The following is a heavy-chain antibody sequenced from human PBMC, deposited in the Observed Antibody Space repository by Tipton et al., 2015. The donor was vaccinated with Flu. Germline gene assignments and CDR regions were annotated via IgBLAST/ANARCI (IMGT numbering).Heavy chain of an antibody. CDR3: AREVPVYDFWSGYYIALFDY. Sequence: TLSLTCAVYGGSFSGYYWSWIRQPPGKGLEWIGEINHSGSTNYNPSLKSRVTISVDTSKNQFSLKLSSVTAADTAVYYCAREVPVYDFWSGYYIALFDYWGQGTLVTVSS. J-gene: IGHJ4*02. CDR1: GGSFSGYY. V-gene: IGHV4-34*01. D-gene: IGHD3-3*01. CDR2: INHSGST.